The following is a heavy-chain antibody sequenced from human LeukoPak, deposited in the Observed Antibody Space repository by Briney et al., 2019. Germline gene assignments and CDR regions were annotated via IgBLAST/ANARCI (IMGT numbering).Heavy chain of an antibody. D-gene: IGHD5-12*01. Sequence: GGSLRLPCAASRFTFSSYSMNWGPQSPGKGLEWVSSISSSGSYIYYADSVKCRFTISRDNAKNSLYLQMNSLRAEDTAVYYCARVKEASAFDVWGQGTMVTVSS. J-gene: IGHJ3*01. V-gene: IGHV3-21*01. CDR2: ISSSGSYI. CDR1: RFTFSSYS. CDR3: ARVKEASAFDV.